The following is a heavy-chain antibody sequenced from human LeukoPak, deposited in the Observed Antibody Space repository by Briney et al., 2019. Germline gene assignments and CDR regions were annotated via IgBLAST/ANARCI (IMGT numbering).Heavy chain of an antibody. V-gene: IGHV3-48*02. J-gene: IGHJ6*02. D-gene: IGHD3-10*01. CDR1: GFTFRSFG. CDR2: ISDSSSPT. CDR3: AKVIRGGYGMDV. Sequence: PGGSLRLSCAASGFTFRSFGMNWVRQAPGKGLEWVSYISDSSSPTDYADSVKGRFPISRDNAKNSLSLQLNSLRDEDTAVYFCAKVIRGGYGMDVWGQGATVTAS.